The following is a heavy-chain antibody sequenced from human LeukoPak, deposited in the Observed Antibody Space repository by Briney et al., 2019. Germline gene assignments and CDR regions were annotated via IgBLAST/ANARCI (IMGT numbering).Heavy chain of an antibody. Sequence: PGRSLRLSCAASGFTFSSYAMHWVRQAPGKGLEWVAVISYDGSNKYYADSVKGRFTISRDNSKNTLYLQMNSLRAEDTAVYYCARDRDSYGSNGMDVWGQGTTVTVSS. CDR1: GFTFSSYA. CDR2: ISYDGSNK. V-gene: IGHV3-30-3*01. J-gene: IGHJ6*02. D-gene: IGHD5-18*01. CDR3: ARDRDSYGSNGMDV.